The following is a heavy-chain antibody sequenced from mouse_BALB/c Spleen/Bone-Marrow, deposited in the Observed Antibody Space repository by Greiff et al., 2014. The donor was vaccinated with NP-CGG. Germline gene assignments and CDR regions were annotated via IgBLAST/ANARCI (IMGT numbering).Heavy chain of an antibody. CDR1: GYNFTSYW. V-gene: IGHV1-55*01. Sequence: QVQLKESGAELVKPGTSVKLSCKASGYNFTSYWINWVKLRPGQGLEWIGDIYPGSGSTNYNEKFKSKATLTVDTSSSTAYMQLSSLASEDSALYYCARFSQLGLLAYWGQGTLATVSA. D-gene: IGHD3-1*01. J-gene: IGHJ3*01. CDR2: IYPGSGST. CDR3: ARFSQLGLLAY.